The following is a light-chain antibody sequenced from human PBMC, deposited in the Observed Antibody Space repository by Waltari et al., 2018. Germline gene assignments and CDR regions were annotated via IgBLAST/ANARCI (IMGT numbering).Light chain of an antibody. CDR3: ETWDTAIHV. V-gene: IGLV4-69*01. J-gene: IGLJ3*02. Sequence: QLVVTQSPSASAPLGASVKLTCTLTSGRSTFAIAWHQQQPGKGPRYLMSLNSDGSHSRGDGIPDRFSGSSSGAERYLTISSLESEDEADYYCETWDTAIHVFGGGTKLTVI. CDR2: LNSDGSH. CDR1: SGRSTFA.